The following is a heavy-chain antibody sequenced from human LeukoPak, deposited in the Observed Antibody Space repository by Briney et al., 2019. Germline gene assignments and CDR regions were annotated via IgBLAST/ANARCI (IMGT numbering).Heavy chain of an antibody. Sequence: SSETLSLTCTVSGGSISSSSYYWGWIRQPPGKGLEWIGSIYYSGSTYYNPSLKSRVTISVDTSKNQFSLKLSSVTAADTAVYYCARALWFGDLDYWGQGTLVTVSS. CDR2: IYYSGST. CDR3: ARALWFGDLDY. CDR1: GGSISSSSYY. V-gene: IGHV4-39*07. J-gene: IGHJ4*02. D-gene: IGHD3-10*01.